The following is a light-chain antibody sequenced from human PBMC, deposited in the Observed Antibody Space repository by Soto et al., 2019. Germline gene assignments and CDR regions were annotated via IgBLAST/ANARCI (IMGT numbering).Light chain of an antibody. CDR2: DAY. CDR1: QSVSSY. V-gene: IGKV3-11*01. Sequence: ESVFTHSPATLSLSPLERATRSSRSTQSVSSYLAWYQQKPGQAPRLLIYDAYNRASGIPARFSGSGSGTDFPITISSLEPEDFAVYYCQQRSKWLTFGGGTKVDIK. J-gene: IGKJ4*01. CDR3: QQRSKWLT.